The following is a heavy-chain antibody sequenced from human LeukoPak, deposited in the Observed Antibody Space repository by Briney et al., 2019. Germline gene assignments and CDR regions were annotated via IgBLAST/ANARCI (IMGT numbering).Heavy chain of an antibody. V-gene: IGHV3-30*19. CDR1: GFTFSSYG. Sequence: QAGRSLRLSCAASGFTFSSYGMHWVRQAPGKGLEWVAVISYDGSNKYYAASVKGRFTISRDNSKNTLYLQMNSLRAEDTAVYYCARGAPVPAAMDDYYYYGMDVWGEGTTVTVSS. D-gene: IGHD2-2*01. CDR2: ISYDGSNK. J-gene: IGHJ6*04. CDR3: ARGAPVPAAMDDYYYYGMDV.